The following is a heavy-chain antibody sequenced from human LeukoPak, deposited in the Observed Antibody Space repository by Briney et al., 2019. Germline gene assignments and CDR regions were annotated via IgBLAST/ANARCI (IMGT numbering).Heavy chain of an antibody. CDR3: ARDGGYSGYDFPYNWFDP. V-gene: IGHV1-18*01. CDR2: ISAYNGNT. Sequence: GASVKVSCKASGYTFTSYGISWVRQAPGQGLEWMGWISAYNGNTNYAQKLQGRVTMTTDTSTSTAYMELRSLRSDDTDVYYCARDGGYSGYDFPYNWFDPWGQGTLVTVSS. J-gene: IGHJ5*02. CDR1: GYTFTSYG. D-gene: IGHD5-12*01.